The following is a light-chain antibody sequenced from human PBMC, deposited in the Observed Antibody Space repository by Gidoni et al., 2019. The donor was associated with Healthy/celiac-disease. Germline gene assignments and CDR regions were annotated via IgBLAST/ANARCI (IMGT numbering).Light chain of an antibody. CDR1: QGISSY. CDR3: QQLNSYRFT. Sequence: TQLTQSPSSLSASVGDRVTITCRASQGISSYLTWYQQKPGKAPKLLIYAASTLQSGVPSRFSGSGSGTEFTLTISSLQPEDFATYYCQQLNSYRFTFGPGTKVDIK. J-gene: IGKJ3*01. V-gene: IGKV1-9*01. CDR2: AAS.